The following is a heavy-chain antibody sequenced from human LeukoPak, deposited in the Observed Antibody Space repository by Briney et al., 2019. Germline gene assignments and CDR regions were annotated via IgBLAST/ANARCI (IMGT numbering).Heavy chain of an antibody. J-gene: IGHJ4*02. D-gene: IGHD4-17*01. V-gene: IGHV3-30*04. CDR2: ISYDGSNK. CDR3: ARELAGDYPYYFDY. Sequence: GGSLRLSCAASGFTFSSYAMHWVRQAPGKGLEWVAVISYDGSNKYYADSVKGRFTISRDNSKNTLYLQMNSLRAEDTAVYYCARELAGDYPYYFDYWGQGTLVTVSS. CDR1: GFTFSSYA.